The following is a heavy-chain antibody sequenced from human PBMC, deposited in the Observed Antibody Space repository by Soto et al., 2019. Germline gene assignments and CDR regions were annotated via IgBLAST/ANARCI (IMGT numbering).Heavy chain of an antibody. V-gene: IGHV4-31*03. Sequence: SETLSLTCTVSGGSVNSGGFYWSWIRQSPGKVLEWIGFIYANGNTYYNPSLKSRVNISLDTSQNKFSLKMTSVTVADTAVYYCARDGRTSGYYLDYWGQGTPVTVPS. D-gene: IGHD3-22*01. CDR2: IYANGNT. J-gene: IGHJ4*02. CDR1: GGSVNSGGFY. CDR3: ARDGRTSGYYLDY.